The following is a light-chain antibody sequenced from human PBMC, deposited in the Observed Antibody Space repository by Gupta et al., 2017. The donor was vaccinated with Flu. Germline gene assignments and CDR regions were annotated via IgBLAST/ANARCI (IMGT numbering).Light chain of an antibody. CDR3: QQRSNWASIT. Sequence: ETVLTQSPATLSLSPGERATLSCRASESVGSFLGWYQKKPGQAPRLLISDAANSATGIAARFSGSGYGTDFTLTSNSREPEDFAVYYCQQRSNWASITFGQGTRMEIK. V-gene: IGKV3-11*01. CDR1: ESVGSF. J-gene: IGKJ5*01. CDR2: DAA.